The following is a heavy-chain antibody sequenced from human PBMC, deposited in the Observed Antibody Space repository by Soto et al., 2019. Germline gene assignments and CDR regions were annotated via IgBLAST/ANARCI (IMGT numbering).Heavy chain of an antibody. CDR3: ARHGQELQWLGYYFDY. CDR1: GGSISSSSYY. CDR2: IYYSGST. V-gene: IGHV4-39*01. D-gene: IGHD6-19*01. Sequence: SETLSLTCTVSGGSISSSSYYWGWIRQPPGKGLEWIGSIYYSGSTYYNPSLKSRVTISVDTSKNQFSLKLSSVTAADTAVYYCARHGQELQWLGYYFDYWGQGTLVTVSS. J-gene: IGHJ4*02.